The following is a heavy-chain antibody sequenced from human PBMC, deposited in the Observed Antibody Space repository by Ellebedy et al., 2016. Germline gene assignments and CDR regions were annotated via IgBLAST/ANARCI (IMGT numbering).Heavy chain of an antibody. CDR2: INSDGSGT. J-gene: IGHJ1*01. V-gene: IGHV3-74*03. D-gene: IGHD6-13*01. CDR3: ARDSGGSSWDSEYLQH. Sequence: GESLKISCATSGFTFSDYWMHWVRQAPGKGLVWVSGINSDGSGTKYADSVKGRFTISSDDAKNMVYLQMNSLRAEDTAVYYCARDSGGSSWDSEYLQHWGQGALVTVSS. CDR1: GFTFSDYW.